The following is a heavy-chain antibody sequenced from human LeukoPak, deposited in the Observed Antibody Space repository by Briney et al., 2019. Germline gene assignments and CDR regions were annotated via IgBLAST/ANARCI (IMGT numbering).Heavy chain of an antibody. CDR2: MNPNSGNT. D-gene: IGHD2-15*01. Sequence: GASVKVSCKASGYTFTSYDINWVRQATGQGLEWMGWMNPNSGNTGYEQKFQGRVNITRKTSISTAYMELSRLRSEDTAVYYCARTGSGGSCYSNWGQGTLVTVSS. CDR3: ARTGSGGSCYSN. CDR1: GYTFTSYD. J-gene: IGHJ4*02. V-gene: IGHV1-8*03.